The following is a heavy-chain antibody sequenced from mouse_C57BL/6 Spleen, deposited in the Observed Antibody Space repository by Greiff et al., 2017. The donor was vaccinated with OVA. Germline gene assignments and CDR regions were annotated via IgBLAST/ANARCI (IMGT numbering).Heavy chain of an antibody. D-gene: IGHD2-1*01. J-gene: IGHJ3*01. V-gene: IGHV1-59*01. Sequence: VQLQQPGAELVRPGTSVKLSCKASGYTFTSYWMHWVKQRPGQGLEWIGVIDPSDSYTNYNQKFKGKATLTVDTSSSTAYMQLSSLTSEDSAVYYCARSLYYGNYLFAYWGQGTLVTVSA. CDR1: GYTFTSYW. CDR2: IDPSDSYT. CDR3: ARSLYYGNYLFAY.